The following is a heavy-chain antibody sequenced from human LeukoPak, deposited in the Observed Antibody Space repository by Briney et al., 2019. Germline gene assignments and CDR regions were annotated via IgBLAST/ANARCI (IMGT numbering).Heavy chain of an antibody. CDR2: INPSGGST. J-gene: IGHJ4*02. V-gene: IGHV1-46*01. CDR3: ARGADLDYVWGRLDY. CDR1: GYTFTSYY. Sequence: ASVKVSCKASGYTFTSYYMHWVRQAPGQGLEWMGIINPSGGSTSYAQKFQGRVTMTRDMSTSTVYMELSSLRSEDTAVYYCARGADLDYVWGRLDYWGQGTLVTVSS. D-gene: IGHD3-16*01.